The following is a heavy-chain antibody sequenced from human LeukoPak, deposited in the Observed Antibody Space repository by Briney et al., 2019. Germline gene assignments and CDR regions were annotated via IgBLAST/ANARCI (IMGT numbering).Heavy chain of an antibody. V-gene: IGHV3-21*01. CDR3: ARDETNGFDS. CDR1: GFTFSNYN. Sequence: PGGSLRLSCGASGFTFSNYNMNWVRQAPGEGLEWVSSITSRGTYIFYADSVMGRFTISRDNAKNSLFLQMNSLRAEDTAVYYCARDETNGFDSWGQGTLVTVSS. CDR2: ITSRGTYI. D-gene: IGHD1-14*01. J-gene: IGHJ5*01.